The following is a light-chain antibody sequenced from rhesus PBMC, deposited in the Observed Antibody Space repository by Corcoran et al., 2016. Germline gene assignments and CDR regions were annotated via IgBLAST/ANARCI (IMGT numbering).Light chain of an antibody. J-gene: IGKJ4*01. CDR3: QQENNRPPT. CDR2: DAT. Sequence: EIVMTQSPATLSLSPGERVTLSCRASQSVSSHLAWYQQKPGKAPRLLIYDATKRATDIPDRFSGRGSGTDFTLPSSSPEPENVGLYYCQQENNRPPTFGGGTKVDIK. CDR1: QSVSSH. V-gene: IGKV3-35*01.